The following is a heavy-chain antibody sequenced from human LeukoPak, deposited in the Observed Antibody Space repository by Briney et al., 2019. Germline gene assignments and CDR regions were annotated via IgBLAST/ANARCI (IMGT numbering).Heavy chain of an antibody. CDR1: GGSFSGYY. Sequence: PSETLSLTCAVYGGSFSGYYWSWIRQPPGKGLEWIGEINHSGSTNYNPSLKSRVTISVDTSKNQFSLKLSSVTAADTAVYYCARDSSSRYYNWFDPWGQGTLVTVSS. CDR3: ARDSSSRYYNWFDP. D-gene: IGHD6-6*01. V-gene: IGHV4-34*01. J-gene: IGHJ5*02. CDR2: INHSGST.